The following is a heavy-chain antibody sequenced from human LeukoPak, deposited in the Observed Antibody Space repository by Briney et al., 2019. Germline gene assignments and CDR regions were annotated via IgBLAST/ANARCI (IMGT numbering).Heavy chain of an antibody. CDR2: IYYSGGT. J-gene: IGHJ3*02. CDR3: ARLDGIAAVDN. CDR1: GGSISSYY. D-gene: IGHD6-13*01. Sequence: SETLSLTCTVSGGSISSYYWSWIRQPPGKGLEWIGYIYYSGGTNYNPSLKSRATISVDTSKNQFSLKLSSVTAADTALYYCARLDGIAAVDNWGQGTMVIVSS. V-gene: IGHV4-59*08.